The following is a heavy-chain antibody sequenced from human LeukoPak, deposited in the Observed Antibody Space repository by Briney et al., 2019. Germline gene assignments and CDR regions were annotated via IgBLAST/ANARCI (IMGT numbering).Heavy chain of an antibody. Sequence: APVKVSCKASGYTFTSYGISWVRQAPGQGLEWMGWISAYNGNTNYAQKLQGRVTMTTDTSTSTAYMELRSLRSDDTAVYYCARGRITIFGVVISPGDYWGQGTLVTVSS. D-gene: IGHD3-3*01. CDR2: ISAYNGNT. CDR1: GYTFTSYG. J-gene: IGHJ4*02. CDR3: ARGRITIFGVVISPGDY. V-gene: IGHV1-18*01.